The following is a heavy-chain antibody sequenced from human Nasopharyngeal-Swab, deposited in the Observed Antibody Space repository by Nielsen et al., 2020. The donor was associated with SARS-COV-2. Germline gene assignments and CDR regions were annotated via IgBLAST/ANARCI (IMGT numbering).Heavy chain of an antibody. V-gene: IGHV4-34*01. D-gene: IGHD2-2*01. Sequence: WIRQPPGKGLEWIGEINHSGSTNYNPSLKSRVTISVDTSKNQFSLKLSSVTAADTAAYYCAIEGYCSSTSCSFDDAFDIWGQGTMVTVSS. J-gene: IGHJ3*02. CDR3: AIEGYCSSTSCSFDDAFDI. CDR2: INHSGST.